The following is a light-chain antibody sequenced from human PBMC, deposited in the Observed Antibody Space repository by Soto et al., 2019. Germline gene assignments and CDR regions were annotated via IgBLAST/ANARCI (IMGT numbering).Light chain of an antibody. CDR3: QQYDNLLLT. CDR1: QGISSY. J-gene: IGKJ4*01. V-gene: IGKV1-8*01. CDR2: AAS. Sequence: AIRMTQSPSSLSASTGDRVTITCRASQGISSYLAWYQQKPGKAPKLLIYAASTLQSGVPSRFSGSGSGTDFTLTISCLQSEDIATYYCQQYDNLLLTFGGGTKVEIK.